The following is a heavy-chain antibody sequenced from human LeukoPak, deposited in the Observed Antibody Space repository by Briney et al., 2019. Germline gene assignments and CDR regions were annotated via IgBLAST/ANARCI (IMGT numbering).Heavy chain of an antibody. V-gene: IGHV3-23*01. CDR1: GFTFSSYG. Sequence: GGSLRLSCAASGFTFSSYGMSWVRQAPGKGLEWVSAISGSGGSTYYADSVKGRFTISRDNSKNTLYLQMNSLRAEDTAVYYCAKVRAVAGGYFDYWGQGTLVTVSS. CDR3: AKVRAVAGGYFDY. CDR2: ISGSGGST. D-gene: IGHD6-19*01. J-gene: IGHJ4*02.